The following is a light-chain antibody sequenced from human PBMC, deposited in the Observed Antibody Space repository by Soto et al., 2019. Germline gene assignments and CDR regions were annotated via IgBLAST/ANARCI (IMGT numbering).Light chain of an antibody. CDR1: QTVTNNY. CDR3: QHRSTWPRT. Sequence: EIVLTQSPGTLSLSPGERATLSCRASQTVTNNYLAWYQQKPGQAPRLLIYGASTRATGIPGRFSGSGTGTDFTLTITRLEPEDFAVYYCQHRSTWPRTFGGGTKVEIK. J-gene: IGKJ4*01. V-gene: IGKV3D-20*02. CDR2: GAS.